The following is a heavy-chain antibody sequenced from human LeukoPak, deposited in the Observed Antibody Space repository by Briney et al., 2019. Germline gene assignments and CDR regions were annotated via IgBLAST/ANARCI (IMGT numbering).Heavy chain of an antibody. CDR1: GDSIKSGGYY. V-gene: IGHV4-34*01. Sequence: PSETLSLTCTVSGDSIKSGGYYWSWIRQPPGKGLKWIGEINHSGSTNYNPSLKSRVTISVDTSKNQFSLKLSSVTAADTAVYYCASRGLGFFDYWGQGTLVTVSS. D-gene: IGHD2-15*01. CDR2: INHSGST. CDR3: ASRGLGFFDY. J-gene: IGHJ4*02.